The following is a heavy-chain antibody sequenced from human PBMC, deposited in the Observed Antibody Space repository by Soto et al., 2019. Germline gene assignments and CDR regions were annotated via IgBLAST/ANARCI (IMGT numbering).Heavy chain of an antibody. CDR3: ASCWARLWLLLRDQCYYGMDV. Sequence: ASVKVSCKASGYTFTSYYMHWVRQAPGQGLEWMGIINPSGGSTSYAQKFQGRVTMTRDTSTSTVYMELSSLRSEDTAVYYCASCWARLWLLLRDQCYYGMDVWGQGTTVTVSS. V-gene: IGHV1-46*01. CDR2: INPSGGST. J-gene: IGHJ6*02. CDR1: GYTFTSYY. D-gene: IGHD1-26*01.